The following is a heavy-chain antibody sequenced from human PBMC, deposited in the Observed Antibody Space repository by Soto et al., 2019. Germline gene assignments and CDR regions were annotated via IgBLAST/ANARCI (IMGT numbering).Heavy chain of an antibody. V-gene: IGHV3-23*01. D-gene: IGHD2-2*02. J-gene: IGHJ4*02. Sequence: EVHLLESGGGLVQPGGSLRLSCAASGFTFSSYAMSWVRQAPGKGLEWVSGITASGGSTSYADSVKGRFTISRDNSKNTRYLQMNSLRAEDTAVYYCAHTQGIVLVPAAIWYWGQGTLVTVSS. CDR2: ITASGGST. CDR1: GFTFSSYA. CDR3: AHTQGIVLVPAAIWY.